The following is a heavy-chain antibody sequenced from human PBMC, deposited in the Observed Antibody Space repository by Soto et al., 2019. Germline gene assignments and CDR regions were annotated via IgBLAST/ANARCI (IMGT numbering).Heavy chain of an antibody. CDR1: GFTFSSYG. D-gene: IGHD3-22*01. CDR2: IWYDGSNK. V-gene: IGHV3-33*01. Sequence: QVQLVESGGGVVQPGRSLRLYCAASGFTFSSYGMHWVRQAPGKGLEWVAVIWYDGSNKYYADSVKGRFTISRDNSKNTLYLQMNSLRAEDTAVYYCARDHEDDSSGYYPSQPDYWGQGTLVTVSS. J-gene: IGHJ4*02. CDR3: ARDHEDDSSGYYPSQPDY.